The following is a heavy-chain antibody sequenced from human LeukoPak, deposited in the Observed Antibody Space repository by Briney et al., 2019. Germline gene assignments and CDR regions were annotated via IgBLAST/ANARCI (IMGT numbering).Heavy chain of an antibody. D-gene: IGHD6-13*01. V-gene: IGHV3-53*01. CDR3: ARDRGSSWPARFDY. J-gene: IGHJ4*02. Sequence: GGSLRLSCAAPGFTVSSTYMSWARKAPGKGLEWVSVIYSGGSTYYADSVKGRFTISRDNSKNTLYLQMNSLRAEDTAVYYCARDRGSSWPARFDYWGQGTLVTVS. CDR1: GFTVSSTY. CDR2: IYSGGST.